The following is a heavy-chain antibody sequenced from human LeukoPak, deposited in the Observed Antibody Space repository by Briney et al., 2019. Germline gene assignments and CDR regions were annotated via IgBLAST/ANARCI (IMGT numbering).Heavy chain of an antibody. Sequence: PGGSLRLSCAASGFTFSNYEMNWVRQAPGKGLEWISHISNFGDIIHYADSVEGRFTISRDNSKNTLYLQMNSLRAEDTAVYYCATSYDSSGYHYGYWGQGTLVTVSS. D-gene: IGHD3-22*01. CDR2: ISNFGDII. CDR1: GFTFSNYE. J-gene: IGHJ4*02. CDR3: ATSYDSSGYHYGY. V-gene: IGHV3-48*03.